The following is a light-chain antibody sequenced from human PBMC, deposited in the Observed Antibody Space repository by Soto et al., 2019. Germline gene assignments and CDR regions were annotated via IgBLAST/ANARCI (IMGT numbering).Light chain of an antibody. CDR2: EVN. V-gene: IGLV2-14*01. J-gene: IGLJ1*01. CDR3: SSYTSSNTLEV. CDR1: SRDVGGSNY. Sequence: QSALIQLASVSGSPGQSITISCTGTSRDVGGSNYVSWYQHHPHRAPKLLIYEVNYRPSGVSSRFSGSKSGNTASLTISGLQAEDEADYYCSSYTSSNTLEVFGVGTKVTV.